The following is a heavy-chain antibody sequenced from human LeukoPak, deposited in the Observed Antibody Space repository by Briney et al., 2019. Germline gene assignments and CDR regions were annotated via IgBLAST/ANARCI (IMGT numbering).Heavy chain of an antibody. CDR2: IKHSGST. J-gene: IGHJ4*02. CDR1: GESFSDYY. D-gene: IGHD1/OR15-1a*01. CDR3: ARTNNVFYYFDY. V-gene: IGHV4-34*01. Sequence: PSETLSLTCAVYGESFSDYYWSWVGQPPGKGLEWIGEIKHSGSTKYNPSLKGRVTTSVDTSKNQFHLKLSSETAADTAVYYCARTNNVFYYFDYWGQGTLVTVSS.